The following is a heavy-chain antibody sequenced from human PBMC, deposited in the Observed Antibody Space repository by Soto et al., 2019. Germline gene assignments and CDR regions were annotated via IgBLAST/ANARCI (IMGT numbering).Heavy chain of an antibody. J-gene: IGHJ4*02. CDR1: GGSISSEYFF. V-gene: IGHV4-30-4*01. CDR2: IYYTGST. CDR3: ATVRAPNFDY. Sequence: HVQLHASGPGLVKPSRTLSPTWTVSGGSISSEYFFWSWIRQPPGKGPEWLAFIYYTGSTYYNPSLKSPRTLSRDTSKNLCSLSLRSVTAAGLAVYYCATVRAPNFDYWGQGTLVTVSS.